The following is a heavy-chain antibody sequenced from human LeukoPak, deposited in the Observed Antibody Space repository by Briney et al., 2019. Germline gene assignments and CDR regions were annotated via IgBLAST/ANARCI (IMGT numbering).Heavy chain of an antibody. D-gene: IGHD3-3*01. J-gene: IGHJ5*02. Sequence: ASVKVSCKASGCTFTSYSISWVRQAPGQGLEWMGWINAYNGNTNYAQKLQGRVTMTTDTSTSTAYMELKRLRSDDTAVYYCARDCNTYYDCRSGVGGTWFDPWGQGTLVTVS. V-gene: IGHV1-18*01. CDR1: GCTFTSYS. CDR2: INAYNGNT. CDR3: ARDCNTYYDCRSGVGGTWFDP.